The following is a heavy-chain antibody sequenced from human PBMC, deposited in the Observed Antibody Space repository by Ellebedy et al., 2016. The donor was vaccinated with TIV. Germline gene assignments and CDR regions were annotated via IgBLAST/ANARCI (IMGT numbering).Heavy chain of an antibody. CDR2: INHSENT. D-gene: IGHD6-19*01. CDR1: GGSFSDYY. J-gene: IGHJ4*02. Sequence: SETLSLTCAVYGGSFSDYYWNWIRQPPGKGLEWIGEINHSENTNYSPSLKSRVTISVDTSKNQFSLKLSSVTAADTAVYYCARDQWLGRAYYFDSWGQGTLVTVSS. V-gene: IGHV4-34*01. CDR3: ARDQWLGRAYYFDS.